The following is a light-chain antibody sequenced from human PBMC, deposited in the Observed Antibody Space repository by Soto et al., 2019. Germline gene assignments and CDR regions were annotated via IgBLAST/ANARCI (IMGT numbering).Light chain of an antibody. V-gene: IGKV3-20*01. Sequence: EIVLTQSPGTLSLSPGERATLSCRASQSVSSSYLAWYQQKPGQAPRLLIYGASSRATGIPDRFSGSGSGTDFTLTIRTLEPEDLAVYYCQQYGSSPITLGPGTKVDIK. J-gene: IGKJ3*01. CDR1: QSVSSSY. CDR3: QQYGSSPIT. CDR2: GAS.